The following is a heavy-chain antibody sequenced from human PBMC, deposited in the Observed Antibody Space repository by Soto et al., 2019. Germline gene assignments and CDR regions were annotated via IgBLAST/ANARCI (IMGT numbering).Heavy chain of an antibody. CDR1: GGSISSYY. V-gene: IGHV4-59*01. CDR3: ARYRARGNYGMDV. J-gene: IGHJ6*02. D-gene: IGHD3-10*01. CDR2: IYYSGST. Sequence: SETLSLTCTVSGGSISSYYWSWIRQPPGKGLEWIGYIYYSGSTNYNPSLKSRVTISVDTSKNQFSLKLSSVTAADTAVYYCARYRARGNYGMDVWGQGTTVTVSS.